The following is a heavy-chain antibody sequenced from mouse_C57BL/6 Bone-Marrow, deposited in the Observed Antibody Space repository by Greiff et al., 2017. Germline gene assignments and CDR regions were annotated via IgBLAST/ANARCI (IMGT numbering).Heavy chain of an antibody. J-gene: IGHJ4*01. Sequence: VQLKESGGGLVKPGGSLKLSCAASGFTFSDYGMHWVRQAPEKGLEWVAYISSGSSTIYYADTVKGRFTISRDNAKNTLFLQMTSLRSEDTAMYYCARRKDYYAMDYWGQGTSVTVSS. CDR2: ISSGSSTI. CDR3: ARRKDYYAMDY. V-gene: IGHV5-17*01. CDR1: GFTFSDYG.